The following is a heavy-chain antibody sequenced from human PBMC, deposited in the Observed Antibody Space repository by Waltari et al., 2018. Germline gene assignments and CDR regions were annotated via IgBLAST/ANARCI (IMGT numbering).Heavy chain of an antibody. CDR2: IVVDSGNT. J-gene: IGHJ4*02. D-gene: IGHD3-3*01. Sequence: QLVQAGPAVKKTGATVKVSCKPSAFVFKTSSFPWLRQARGQRPEWIGWIVVDSGNTNYARKFQDRVTFTRDMSTSTAYMELTSLRSEDTAVYYCATDQEVEYDFWRGYMYWGQGTLVSVSS. CDR3: ATDQEVEYDFWRGYMY. CDR1: AFVFKTSS. V-gene: IGHV1-58*01.